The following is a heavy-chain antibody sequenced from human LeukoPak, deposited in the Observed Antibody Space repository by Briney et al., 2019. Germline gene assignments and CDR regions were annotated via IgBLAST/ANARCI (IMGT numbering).Heavy chain of an antibody. D-gene: IGHD6-13*01. Sequence: PGGSLRLSCAASGFSFSTYWMSWVRQAPGKGLEWVANIKQDGSEKYYVDSAKGRFTISRDNAKNSLYLQMNSLRAEDTAVYYCATDLGSSRPNFWGQGILVTVSS. CDR1: GFSFSTYW. J-gene: IGHJ4*02. V-gene: IGHV3-7*01. CDR3: ATDLGSSRPNF. CDR2: IKQDGSEK.